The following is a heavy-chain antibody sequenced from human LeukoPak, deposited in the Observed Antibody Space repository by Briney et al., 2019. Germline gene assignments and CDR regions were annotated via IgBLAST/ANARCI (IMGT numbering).Heavy chain of an antibody. Sequence: GGSLRLSCAASGFTFSSYVMSWVRQAPGKGLEWVSGISASGDNTYYADSVKGRFAISRDNSKNTLFLQMNSLTPEDTATYYCARTYATTGLFYAFDIWGQGTMVTVS. CDR2: ISASGDNT. D-gene: IGHD3-16*01. CDR3: ARTYATTGLFYAFDI. J-gene: IGHJ3*02. CDR1: GFTFSSYV. V-gene: IGHV3-23*01.